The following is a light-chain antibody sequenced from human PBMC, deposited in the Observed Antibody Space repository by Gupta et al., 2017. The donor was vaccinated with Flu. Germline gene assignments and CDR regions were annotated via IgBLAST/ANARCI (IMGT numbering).Light chain of an antibody. CDR3: GEDQQNSFT. J-gene: IGKJ2*01. CDR2: GGS. CDR1: QSLLHGNGHNY. Sequence: IVIIPSTLSPPVPPGQPGSISCSTSQSLLHGNGHNYLDWYVQRPGQSPRLLIYGGSNRASGGPDRFSGSGSGTDLTLIVSRVQAEDVGVYYCGEDQQNSFTFGQGTRVEIK. V-gene: IGKV2-28*01.